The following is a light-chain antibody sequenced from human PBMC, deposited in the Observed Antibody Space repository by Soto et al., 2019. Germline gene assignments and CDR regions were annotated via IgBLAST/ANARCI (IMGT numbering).Light chain of an antibody. CDR1: NIGSKG. CDR3: QVWDRTSDHVL. Sequence: SYELTQSSSVSVAPGQTASITCGGTNIGSKGVHWYQQKPGQAPVLVVYDDSDRPSGIPERFSGSSSGNTATLTISRVEAGDEADYYCQVWDRTSDHVLFGGGTKVTVL. J-gene: IGLJ2*01. V-gene: IGLV3-21*02. CDR2: DDS.